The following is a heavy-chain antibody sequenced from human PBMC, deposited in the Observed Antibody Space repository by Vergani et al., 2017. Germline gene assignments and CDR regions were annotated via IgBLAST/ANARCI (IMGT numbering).Heavy chain of an antibody. Sequence: QVTLRESGPALVKPTQTLTLTCTFSGFSLSTSGMCVSWIRQPPGKALEWLARIDWDDDKYYSTSLKTRLTISKDTSKNQVVLTMTNMDPVDTATYYCARIRVQETRSGQYYYMDVWGKGTTVTVSS. V-gene: IGHV2-70*15. D-gene: IGHD3-3*01. J-gene: IGHJ6*03. CDR2: IDWDDDK. CDR3: ARIRVQETRSGQYYYMDV. CDR1: GFSLSTSGMC.